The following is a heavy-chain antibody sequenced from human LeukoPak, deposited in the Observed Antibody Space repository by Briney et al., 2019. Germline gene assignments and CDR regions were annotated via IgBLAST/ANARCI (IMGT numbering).Heavy chain of an antibody. J-gene: IGHJ5*02. CDR3: ARGFLTSSRWFDP. Sequence: SETLSLTCAVYGGSFSGYYWSWIRQPPGKGLEWIGEINHSGSAHYNPSLKSRVTISVDTSNKQSSLNLHSVTAADTAVYYCARGFLTSSRWFDPWGQGTLVTVSS. V-gene: IGHV4-34*01. D-gene: IGHD2/OR15-2a*01. CDR2: INHSGSA. CDR1: GGSFSGYY.